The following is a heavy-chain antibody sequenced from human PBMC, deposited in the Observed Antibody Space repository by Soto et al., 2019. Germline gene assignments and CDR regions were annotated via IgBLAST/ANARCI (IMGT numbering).Heavy chain of an antibody. CDR1: GYAFTNYV. D-gene: IGHD6-19*01. J-gene: IGHJ4*02. CDR3: ARPSRYSSGWFDY. CDR2: INPYNGNA. Sequence: ASVKVSCKASGYAFTNYVINWVRQAPGQGLEWMGWINPYNGNAKYAQKVQGRVTMTTDTSTTTAYMDLTSLRSDDTAMYYCARPSRYSSGWFDYWGQGTLVTVSS. V-gene: IGHV1-18*04.